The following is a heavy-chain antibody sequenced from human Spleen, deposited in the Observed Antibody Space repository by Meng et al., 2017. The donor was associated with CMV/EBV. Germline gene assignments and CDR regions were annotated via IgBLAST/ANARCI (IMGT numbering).Heavy chain of an antibody. Sequence: GGSLRLSCAASGFTFSSYAMSWVRQAPGKGLQWVSTIRVSAISTYYADSVKGRFTISRDNSKNTLYLQMNSLRAEDTAVYYCARDIVVVPVTNYYYYGMDVWGQGTTVTVSS. D-gene: IGHD2-2*01. CDR1: GFTFSSYA. V-gene: IGHV3-23*01. CDR3: ARDIVVVPVTNYYYYGMDV. CDR2: IRVSAIST. J-gene: IGHJ6*02.